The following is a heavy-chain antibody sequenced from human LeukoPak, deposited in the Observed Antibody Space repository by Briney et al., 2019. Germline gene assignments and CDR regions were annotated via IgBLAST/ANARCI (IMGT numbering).Heavy chain of an antibody. CDR1: GFTFSSYW. D-gene: IGHD6-13*01. CDR3: AKDTPGIHGYFDY. J-gene: IGHJ4*02. CDR2: INSDGSST. Sequence: GSLRLSCAASGFTFSSYWMHWVRQAPGKGLVWVSRINSDGSSTSYADSVKGRFTISRDNAKTTLYLQMNSLRAEDTAVYYCAKDTPGIHGYFDYWGQGTLVTVSS. V-gene: IGHV3-74*01.